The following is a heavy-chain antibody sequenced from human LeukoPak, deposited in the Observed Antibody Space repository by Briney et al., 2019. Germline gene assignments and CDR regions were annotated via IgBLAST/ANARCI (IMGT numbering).Heavy chain of an antibody. D-gene: IGHD6-19*01. V-gene: IGHV6-1*01. J-gene: IGHJ6*02. CDR2: TYYRSKWYN. CDR3: ARGGGLAVAGTVFNYYYGMDV. Sequence: SQTLSLTCAISGDSVSSNSAAWNWIRQSPSRGLEWLGRTYYRSKWYNDYAVSVKSRITINPDTSKNQFSLQLNSVTPEDTAVYYCARGGGLAVAGTVFNYYYGMDVWGQGTTVTVSS. CDR1: GDSVSSNSAA.